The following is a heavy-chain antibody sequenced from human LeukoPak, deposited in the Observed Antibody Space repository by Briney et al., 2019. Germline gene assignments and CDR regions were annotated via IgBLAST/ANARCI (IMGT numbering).Heavy chain of an antibody. V-gene: IGHV4-39*01. CDR2: IYYSGTT. J-gene: IGHJ6*03. CDR3: ARQVSDYFYYYIDV. CDR1: GGSISSSSYY. Sequence: PSETLSLTCSVSGGSISSSSYYWNWIRQPPGKGLEWVGSIYYSGTTYYNSSLKSRVTISEDTSKNRFSLMLTSVTAADTAVYYRARQVSDYFYYYIDVWGEGTTVIVSS.